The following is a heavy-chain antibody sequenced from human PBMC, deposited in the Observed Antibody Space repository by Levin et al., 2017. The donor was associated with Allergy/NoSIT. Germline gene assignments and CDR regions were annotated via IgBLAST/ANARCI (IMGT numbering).Heavy chain of an antibody. CDR1: GFTFGDYA. CDR2: IRNKAHGGTT. V-gene: IGHV3-49*04. D-gene: IGHD3-16*02. Sequence: GGSLRLSCTGSGFTFGDYAMSWVRQAPGKGLEWVGFIRNKAHGGTTEYATSVKGRLTISRDDSKSIAYLQMNSLKTEDTAVYFCARGGPPNYDYNWGSYRDGYFDYWGQGTLVTVSS. CDR3: ARGGPPNYDYNWGSYRDGYFDY. J-gene: IGHJ4*02.